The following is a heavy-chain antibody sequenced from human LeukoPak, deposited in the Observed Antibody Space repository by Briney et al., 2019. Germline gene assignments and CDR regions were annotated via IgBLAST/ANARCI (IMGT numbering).Heavy chain of an antibody. CDR2: IYYSGST. CDR3: ARATQDIVATDAFDI. D-gene: IGHD5-12*01. V-gene: IGHV4-61*01. J-gene: IGHJ3*02. CDR1: GGSVSSGSYY. Sequence: SETLSLTCTVSGGSVSSGSYYWSWIRQPPGKGLEWLGYIYYSGSTNYNPSLKSRVTISVDTSKNQFSLKLSSVTAADTAVYYCARATQDIVATDAFDIWGQGTMVTVSS.